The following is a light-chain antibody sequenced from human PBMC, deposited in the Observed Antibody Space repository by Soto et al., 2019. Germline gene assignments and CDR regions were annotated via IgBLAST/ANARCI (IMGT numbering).Light chain of an antibody. CDR3: QQHSHWPPWT. CDR2: GAS. Sequence: EVGLTQSPATLSLSPGERATLSCRASQNVRTFLDWYQQKPGQAPRLLIYGASNRATGIPARFSGSGSGTEVTLTISSLEPEDFAVYYCQQHSHWPPWTFGQGTRVEIQ. V-gene: IGKV3-11*01. J-gene: IGKJ1*01. CDR1: QNVRTF.